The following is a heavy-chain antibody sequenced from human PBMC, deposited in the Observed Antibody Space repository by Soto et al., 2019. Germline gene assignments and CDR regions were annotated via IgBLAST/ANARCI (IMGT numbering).Heavy chain of an antibody. CDR1: CYSISNGDN. J-gene: IGHJ4*02. V-gene: IGHV4-38-2*02. CDR3: ARNTSTYFDS. Sequence: SETLSLTCTVSCYSISNGDNRGWLRQAPGKGLYWIVSVYYSGSTHYEPSLRGRIAISVDTLKNQFSLRLPSVTAADTAMYFCARNTSTYFDSRGQGIPVTVSS. CDR2: VYYSGST.